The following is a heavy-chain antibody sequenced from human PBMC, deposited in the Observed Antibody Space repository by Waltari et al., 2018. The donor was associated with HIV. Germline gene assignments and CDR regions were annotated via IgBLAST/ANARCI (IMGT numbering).Heavy chain of an antibody. CDR1: GYPFATYW. V-gene: IGHV5-51*03. D-gene: IGHD2-8*01. CDR2: IYPGDSDT. Sequence: LVLPGAAVKERGVSRLSSCRGTGYPFATYWIGWVRQMPGKGLEWMGIIYPGDSDTRYSPSFQGQVTISADKSIRTAYLQWSSLKASDTAMYYCTKGMYANQDYFDNWGQGTLVTVSS. CDR3: TKGMYANQDYFDN. J-gene: IGHJ4*02.